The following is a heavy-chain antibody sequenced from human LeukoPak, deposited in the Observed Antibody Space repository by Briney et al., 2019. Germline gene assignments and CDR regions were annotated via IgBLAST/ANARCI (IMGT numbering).Heavy chain of an antibody. D-gene: IGHD2-2*01. CDR3: ARDYCSSTSCYPYY. CDR2: ISSNGGST. CDR1: GFTFSSYA. V-gene: IGHV3-64*01. J-gene: IGHJ4*02. Sequence: GGSLRLSCAASGFTFSSYAMHWVRQAPGKGLEYVSAISSNGGSTYYANSVKGRFTISRDNSKNTLYLQMGSLRAEDMAVYYCARDYCSSTSCYPYYWGQGTLVTVSS.